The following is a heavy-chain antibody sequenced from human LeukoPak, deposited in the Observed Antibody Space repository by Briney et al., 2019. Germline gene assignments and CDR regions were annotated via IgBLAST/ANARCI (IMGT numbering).Heavy chain of an antibody. CDR1: GFTYSSYA. J-gene: IGHJ5*02. D-gene: IGHD2-2*02. V-gene: IGHV3-23*01. CDR3: ARTAPAAIYWFDP. Sequence: GGPLTLSCTASGFTYSSYAMIWLRQAPRQGLEWVSGISGSGGSTYYAAPVRGLFTLSRDNSKNTLYVQMRSLRAEDTDVYYCARTAPAAIYWFDPWGQGTLVTVSS. CDR2: ISGSGGST.